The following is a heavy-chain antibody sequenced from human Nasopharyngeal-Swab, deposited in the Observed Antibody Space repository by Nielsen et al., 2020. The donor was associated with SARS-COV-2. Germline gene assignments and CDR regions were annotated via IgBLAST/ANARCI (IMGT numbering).Heavy chain of an antibody. D-gene: IGHD3-16*02. CDR2: MNSDGSTI. CDR3: ATAGNYRFDN. J-gene: IGHJ4*01. CDR1: GFTFSFSW. V-gene: IGHV3-74*01. Sequence: GESLKISCAASGFTFSFSWRHWIRQDPGKGLVWVARMNSDGSTINYGDSVMGRFIISRDNAKNMLYLQMYSLRAEDTAVYYCATAGNYRFDNWGHGTLVTVSS.